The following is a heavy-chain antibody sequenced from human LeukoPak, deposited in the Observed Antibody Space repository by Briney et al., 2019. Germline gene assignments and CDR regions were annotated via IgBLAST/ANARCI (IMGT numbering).Heavy chain of an antibody. Sequence: ASVTVSCTASGYTFTSYDINWVRQATGQGLEWMGWMNPNSGNTGYAQKFQGRVTLTTDSSTYTAYLELKSLRFDDTAVYYCATDSDDFWGQGTLVAVSS. V-gene: IGHV1-8*01. J-gene: IGHJ4*02. CDR3: ATDSDDF. CDR1: GYTFTSYD. D-gene: IGHD2-21*01. CDR2: MNPNSGNT.